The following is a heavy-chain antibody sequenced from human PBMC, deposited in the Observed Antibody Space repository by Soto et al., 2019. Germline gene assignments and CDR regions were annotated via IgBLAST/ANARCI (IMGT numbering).Heavy chain of an antibody. CDR1: GFSLTTTREG. D-gene: IGHD1-7*01. V-gene: IGHV2-5*02. CDR3: AHTRPGAGTTYFFDY. Sequence: QITLKESGLTLVKPTQTITLTCTVSGFSLTTTREGVGWIRQPPGKALEWLALIYWDDAKRYRPSLNRRLTISKDTSKNQVFLTMTNMSPVDAGTYYCAHTRPGAGTTYFFDYWGQGSLVTVSS. CDR2: IYWDDAK. J-gene: IGHJ4*02.